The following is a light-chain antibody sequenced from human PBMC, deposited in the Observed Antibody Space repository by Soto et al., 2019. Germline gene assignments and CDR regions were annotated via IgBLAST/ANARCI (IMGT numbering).Light chain of an antibody. CDR1: QSVNSH. Sequence: EIVLTQSPATLSLSPGERATLSCRASQSVNSHLAWYQHKGGQAPRLLIFDASHRATGIPTRFSGSGSGTDFTLTISSLETEDFAVYYCQQRSDRPTFGGGTQVEIK. CDR2: DAS. J-gene: IGKJ4*01. V-gene: IGKV3-11*01. CDR3: QQRSDRPT.